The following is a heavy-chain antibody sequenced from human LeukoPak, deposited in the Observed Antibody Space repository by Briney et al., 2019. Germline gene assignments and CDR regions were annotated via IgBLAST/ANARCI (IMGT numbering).Heavy chain of an antibody. D-gene: IGHD6-19*01. CDR3: ASSLAVAGTEAEY. J-gene: IGHJ4*02. Sequence: GASVTVSCKASAGTFSCYAISRVRQAPGQGNEWMGGTITNFGTANYAQKFQGRVTITADKSTSTAYMELSSLRSEDTAVYYCASSLAVAGTEAEYWGQGTLVTVSS. V-gene: IGHV1-69*06. CDR1: AGTFSCYA. CDR2: TITNFGTA.